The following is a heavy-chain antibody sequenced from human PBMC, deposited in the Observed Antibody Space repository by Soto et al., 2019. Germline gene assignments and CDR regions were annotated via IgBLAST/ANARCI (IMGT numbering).Heavy chain of an antibody. CDR3: ARWWELKFDS. Sequence: SETLSLTCIVSGGSISTYYWSWIRQPPGKGLEWIGYVYSSGTTNHNPSLKSRVTVAVDTSKNQFSLNLNSVTAADTAVYYCARWWELKFDSWGQGILVTVS. D-gene: IGHD1-26*01. CDR1: GGSISTYY. J-gene: IGHJ4*02. CDR2: VYSSGTT. V-gene: IGHV4-59*01.